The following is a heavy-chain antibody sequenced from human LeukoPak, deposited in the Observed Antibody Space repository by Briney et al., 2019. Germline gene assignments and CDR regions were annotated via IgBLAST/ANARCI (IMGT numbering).Heavy chain of an antibody. CDR3: ARRGIAARPSGFDY. J-gene: IGHJ4*02. CDR1: GYIFTTYY. V-gene: IGHV1-46*01. CDR2: INPSGGTT. D-gene: IGHD6-6*01. Sequence: ASVKVSCKASGYIFTTYYLHWVRQAPGQGLEWMGLINPSGGTTSYAQKFQGRVTMTRDTSTSTVYVELSSLRSEDTAVYYCARRGIAARPSGFDYWGQGTLVTVSS.